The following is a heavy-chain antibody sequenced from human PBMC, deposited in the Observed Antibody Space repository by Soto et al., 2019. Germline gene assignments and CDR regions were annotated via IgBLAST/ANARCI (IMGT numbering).Heavy chain of an antibody. Sequence: QVQLVESGGGLVKPGGSLRLSCAASGFIFSDYYMSWIRQAPGKGLEWVSYITSSGRTIYYADSVKGRFTISRDNAKNSLYLQMNSLRAEDTAVYYWARDPGYCSGSSCPFDYWGQGTLVTVSS. D-gene: IGHD2-15*01. CDR1: GFIFSDYY. CDR2: ITSSGRTI. V-gene: IGHV3-11*01. CDR3: ARDPGYCSGSSCPFDY. J-gene: IGHJ4*02.